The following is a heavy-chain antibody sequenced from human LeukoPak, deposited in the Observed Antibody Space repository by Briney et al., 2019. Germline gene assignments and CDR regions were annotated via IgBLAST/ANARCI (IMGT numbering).Heavy chain of an antibody. D-gene: IGHD3-22*01. V-gene: IGHV1-8*02. CDR2: MNPNSGNT. J-gene: IGHJ4*02. Sequence: RASVKVSCKASGYTFTSYGISWVRQAPGQGLEWMGWMNPNSGNTGYAQKFQGRVTMTRNTSISTAYMELSSPRSEDTAVYYCASPSRYYYDSSGYYALNYWGQGTLVTVSS. CDR1: GYTFTSYG. CDR3: ASPSRYYYDSSGYYALNY.